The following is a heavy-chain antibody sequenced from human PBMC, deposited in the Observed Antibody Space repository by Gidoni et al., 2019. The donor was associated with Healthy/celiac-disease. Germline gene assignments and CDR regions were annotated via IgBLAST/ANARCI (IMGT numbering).Heavy chain of an antibody. J-gene: IGHJ6*02. CDR2: ISSSSSYI. D-gene: IGHD6-6*01. Sequence: AASGFTFSSYSMNWVRQAPGKGLEWVSSISSSSSYIYYADSVKGRFTISRDNAKNSLYLQMNSLRAEDTAVYYCARDLRQLVSGGMDVWGQGTTVTVSS. V-gene: IGHV3-21*01. CDR3: ARDLRQLVSGGMDV. CDR1: GFTFSSYS.